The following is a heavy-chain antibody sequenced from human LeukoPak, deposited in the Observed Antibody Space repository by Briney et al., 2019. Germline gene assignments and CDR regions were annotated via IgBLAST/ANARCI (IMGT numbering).Heavy chain of an antibody. CDR3: ARGGGDYDILTGYPPFDY. J-gene: IGHJ4*02. V-gene: IGHV1-69*04. CDR2: IIPILGIA. D-gene: IGHD3-9*01. Sequence: SVKVSCKASGGTFSSYAISWVRQAPGQGLEWMGRIIPILGIANYAQKFQGRVTITADKSTSTACMELSRLRYEDTAVYYCARGGGDYDILTGYPPFDYWGQGTLVTVSS. CDR1: GGTFSSYA.